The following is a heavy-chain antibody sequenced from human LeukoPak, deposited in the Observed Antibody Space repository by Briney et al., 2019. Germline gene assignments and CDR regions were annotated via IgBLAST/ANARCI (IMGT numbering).Heavy chain of an antibody. J-gene: IGHJ4*02. CDR1: GFTFSSYG. V-gene: IGHV3-33*08. Sequence: GGSLRLSCAASGFTFSSYGMHWVRQAPGKGLEWVAVIWYGGSNKYYADSVKGRFTISRDNSKNTLYLQMNSLSGEDTAVYFCARGMVGASFWGQGTLVTVSS. CDR3: ARGMVGASF. CDR2: IWYGGSNK. D-gene: IGHD1-26*01.